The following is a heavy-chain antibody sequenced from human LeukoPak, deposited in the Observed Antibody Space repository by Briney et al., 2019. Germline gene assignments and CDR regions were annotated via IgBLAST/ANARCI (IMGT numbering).Heavy chain of an antibody. Sequence: PGGSLRLSCAVSGFTFSSYVMTWVRQVPGKGLEWVSGISGSGGRTYYADSVKGRFTISRDNSKNTLYLQMNSLRAEDTAVYYCAKGSSSGWSFDYWGQGTLVTVSS. CDR2: ISGSGGRT. CDR1: GFTFSSYV. D-gene: IGHD6-19*01. V-gene: IGHV3-23*01. CDR3: AKGSSSGWSFDY. J-gene: IGHJ4*02.